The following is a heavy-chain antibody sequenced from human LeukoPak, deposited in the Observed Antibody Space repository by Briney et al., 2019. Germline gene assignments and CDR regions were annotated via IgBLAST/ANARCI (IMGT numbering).Heavy chain of an antibody. CDR2: ISGSGGST. V-gene: IGHV3-23*01. J-gene: IGHJ3*02. CDR3: AKGRIQLWLQEDALDI. Sequence: QPGGSLRLSCAASGFTFSSYAMSWVRQAPGKGLEWVSAISGSGGSTYYADSVKGRFTISRDNSKNTLYLQMNSLRAEDTAVYYCAKGRIQLWLQEDALDIWGQGTMVTVSS. D-gene: IGHD5-18*01. CDR1: GFTFSSYA.